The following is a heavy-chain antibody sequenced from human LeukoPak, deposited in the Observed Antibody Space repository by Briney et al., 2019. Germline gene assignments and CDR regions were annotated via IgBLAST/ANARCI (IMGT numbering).Heavy chain of an antibody. CDR1: GFTFRTYW. CDR2: IHPDGIEK. J-gene: IGHJ5*01. CDR3: SRGDGFSGDS. D-gene: IGHD5-24*01. Sequence: GGSLRLSCAASGFTFRTYWMSWVRQAPGKGLEWVANIHPDGIEKYHVDSVKGRFTIFRDNARNLLYLQMSILRADDTAVYYCSRGDGFSGDSWGQGTLVTVSS. V-gene: IGHV3-7*04.